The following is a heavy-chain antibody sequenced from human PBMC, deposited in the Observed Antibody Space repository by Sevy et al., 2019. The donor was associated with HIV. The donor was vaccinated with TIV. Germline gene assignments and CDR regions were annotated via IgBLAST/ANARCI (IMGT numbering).Heavy chain of an antibody. J-gene: IGHJ6*03. D-gene: IGHD2-2*02. V-gene: IGHV1-69*06. CDR1: GGTFSSYA. Sequence: ASVKVSCKASGGTFSSYAISWVRQPPGQGLEWMGGIIPIFGTANYAQKFQGRVTITADKSTSTAYMELSSLRSEDTAVYYCARAYRPATAIPYYYYYYMGVWGKGTTVTVSS. CDR3: ARAYRPATAIPYYYYYYMGV. CDR2: IIPIFGTA.